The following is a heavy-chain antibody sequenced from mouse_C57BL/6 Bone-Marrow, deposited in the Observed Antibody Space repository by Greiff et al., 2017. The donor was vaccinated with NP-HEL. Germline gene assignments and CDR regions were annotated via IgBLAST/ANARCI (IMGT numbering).Heavy chain of an antibody. V-gene: IGHV5-17*01. CDR2: ISSGSSTI. Sequence: EVKVVESGGGLVKPGGSLKLSCAASGFTFSDYGMHWVRQAPEKGLEWVAYISSGSSTIYYADTVKGRFTISRDNAKNTLFLQMTSLRSEDTAMYYCARPDGCYHAWFAYWGQGTLVTVSA. D-gene: IGHD2-3*01. CDR1: GFTFSDYG. CDR3: ARPDGCYHAWFAY. J-gene: IGHJ3*01.